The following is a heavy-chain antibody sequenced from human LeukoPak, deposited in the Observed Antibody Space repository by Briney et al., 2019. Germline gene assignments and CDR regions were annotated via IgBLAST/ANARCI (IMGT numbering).Heavy chain of an antibody. CDR1: GGSISSYY. Sequence: SETLSLTCTVSGGSISSYYWSWIRQPPGKGLEWIGYIYYSGSTNYNPSLKSRVTISVDTSKNQFSLKLSSVTAADTAVYYCASGGTAMHAFDYWGQGTLVTVSS. J-gene: IGHJ4*02. CDR2: IYYSGST. D-gene: IGHD5-18*01. V-gene: IGHV4-59*01. CDR3: ASGGTAMHAFDY.